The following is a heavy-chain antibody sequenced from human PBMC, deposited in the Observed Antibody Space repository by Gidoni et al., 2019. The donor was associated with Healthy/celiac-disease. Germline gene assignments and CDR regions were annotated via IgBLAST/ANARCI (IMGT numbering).Heavy chain of an antibody. J-gene: IGHJ4*02. CDR3: ARVYCSGGSCSLDY. D-gene: IGHD2-15*01. Sequence: QVQLVQSGAEGKKPGASVKVSCKASGYTFTSYAMHWVRQAPGQRLEWMGWINAGNGNTTYSQKFQGRVTITRDTSASTAYMELSSLRSEDTAVYYCARVYCSGGSCSLDYWGQGTLVTVSS. CDR2: INAGNGNT. CDR1: GYTFTSYA. V-gene: IGHV1-3*01.